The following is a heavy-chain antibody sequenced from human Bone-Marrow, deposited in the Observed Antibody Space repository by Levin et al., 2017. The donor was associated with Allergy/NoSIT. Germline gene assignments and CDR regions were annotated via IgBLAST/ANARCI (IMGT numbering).Heavy chain of an antibody. CDR2: IYPGDSHS. CDR3: ARRDHFGDYFDY. J-gene: IGHJ4*02. D-gene: IGHD1-14*01. CDR1: GYSFSRYW. Sequence: GESLKISCKGSGYSFSRYWIGWVRQMPGKGLEWMGIIYPGDSHSRYSPSFQGQFTISADKSISTAFLQWTSLKASDTAIYYCARRDHFGDYFDYWGQGTLVTVSS. V-gene: IGHV5-51*01.